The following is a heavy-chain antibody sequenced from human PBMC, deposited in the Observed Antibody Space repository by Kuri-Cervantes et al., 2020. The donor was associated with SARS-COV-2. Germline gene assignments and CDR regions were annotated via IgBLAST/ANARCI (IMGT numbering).Heavy chain of an antibody. D-gene: IGHD5-12*01. CDR3: ARLLPELATTEGLDAKSY. CDR2: INHGGAV. Sequence: SQTLSLTCAVYGGSFSGYYRSWIRQTPGKGLEWMGEINHGGAVNHNPSLKSRVSMSIDTSKNQISLNLTSVTAADTAVYYCARLLPELATTEGLDAKSYWGQGTLVTVSS. V-gene: IGHV4-34*01. CDR1: GGSFSGYY. J-gene: IGHJ4*02.